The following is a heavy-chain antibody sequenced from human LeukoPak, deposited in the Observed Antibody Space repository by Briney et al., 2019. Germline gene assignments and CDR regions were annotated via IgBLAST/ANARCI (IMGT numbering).Heavy chain of an antibody. Sequence: GGSLRLSCAASGFTFSSYWMHWVRQAPGKGLVWVSRINSDGSSTSYADSVKGRFTISRDNAKNTLYLQMISLRAEDTAVYYCARDRYYGSYGMDVWGQGTTVTVSS. V-gene: IGHV3-74*01. CDR2: INSDGSST. CDR3: ARDRYYGSYGMDV. J-gene: IGHJ6*02. D-gene: IGHD3-10*01. CDR1: GFTFSSYW.